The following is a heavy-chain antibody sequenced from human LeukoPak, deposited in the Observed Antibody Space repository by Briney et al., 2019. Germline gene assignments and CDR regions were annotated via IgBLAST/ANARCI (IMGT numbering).Heavy chain of an antibody. CDR1: GFTFSSYR. Sequence: PGGSLRLSRAASGFTFSSYRMNWVRQAPAEALEWVASISSSGGYIYYVDSVQGRFTISRDNAKNSLYLQMNSLRAEDTAVYYCARGEGYCSSTSCYNGYSQQWGQGTLVIVSS. V-gene: IGHV3-21*01. J-gene: IGHJ1*01. CDR3: ARGEGYCSSTSCYNGYSQQ. D-gene: IGHD2-2*02. CDR2: ISSSGGYI.